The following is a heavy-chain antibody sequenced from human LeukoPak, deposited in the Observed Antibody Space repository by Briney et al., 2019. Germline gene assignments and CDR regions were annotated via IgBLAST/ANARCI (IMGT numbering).Heavy chain of an antibody. Sequence: PGVPLRLSCAASGFTFNSYGILWVRRAPGKGLECVTYIQYEGISKFYGDSVKGRFSISRDSSKNTVYLQMNSLRPDDTAVYYCATSADNPQSGGNSHYYYYMDVWGKGTTVSVSS. D-gene: IGHD4-23*01. V-gene: IGHV3-30*02. CDR1: GFTFNSYG. J-gene: IGHJ6*03. CDR3: ATSADNPQSGGNSHYYYYMDV. CDR2: IQYEGISK.